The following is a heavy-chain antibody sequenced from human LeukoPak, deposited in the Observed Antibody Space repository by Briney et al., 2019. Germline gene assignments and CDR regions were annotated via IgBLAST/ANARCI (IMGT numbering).Heavy chain of an antibody. CDR2: IYYSGST. Sequence: SETLSLTCTVSGGSISGSSYYWGWIRQPPGKGLEWIGSIYYSGSTYYNPSLKSRVTMSVDTSKNQFSLKLSSVTAADTAVYYCARDNRVSGFDYWGQGTLVTVSS. V-gene: IGHV4-39*07. J-gene: IGHJ4*02. D-gene: IGHD2/OR15-2a*01. CDR3: ARDNRVSGFDY. CDR1: GGSISGSSYY.